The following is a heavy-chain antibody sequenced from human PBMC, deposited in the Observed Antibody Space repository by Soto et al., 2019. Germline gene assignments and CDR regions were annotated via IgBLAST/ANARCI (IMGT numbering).Heavy chain of an antibody. CDR1: GFTFTSSA. CDR3: AADLLRYYYMDV. Sequence: GASVKVSCKASGFTFTSSAMQWVRQARGQRLEWIGWIVVGSGDTNYAQKFQERVTITRYMSTSTAYMELSSLRSEDTAVYYCAADLLRYYYMDVWGKGTTVTVSS. CDR2: IVVGSGDT. J-gene: IGHJ6*03. V-gene: IGHV1-58*02.